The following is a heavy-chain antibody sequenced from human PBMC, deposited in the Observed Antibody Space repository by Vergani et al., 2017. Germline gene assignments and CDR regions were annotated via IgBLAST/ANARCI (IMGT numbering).Heavy chain of an antibody. CDR3: ARGAVAAPAHYMDV. Sequence: EVQLVESGGGLVKPGGSLRLSCAASGFSFSSYSMNWVRQAPGKGLEWVASISGSSSYVFYRDSVEGRFTISRDNSKNTLYLQMNSLRAEDTAVYYCARGAVAAPAHYMDVWGKGTTVTVSS. CDR2: ISGSSSYV. V-gene: IGHV3-21*02. J-gene: IGHJ6*03. CDR1: GFSFSSYS. D-gene: IGHD6-6*01.